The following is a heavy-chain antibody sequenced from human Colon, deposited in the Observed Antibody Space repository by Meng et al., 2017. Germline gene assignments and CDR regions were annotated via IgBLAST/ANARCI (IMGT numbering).Heavy chain of an antibody. CDR3: ARDTLYGTDY. D-gene: IGHD4-17*01. CDR1: GGSIKGGGYH. CDR2: MSDSGTT. V-gene: IGHV4-31*03. Sequence: QVHLHEAGPGLVRPSDDLALVCTVSGGSIKGGGYHWSWVRQQTGKGLEYIGFMSDSGTTDYNPSLRSRVSISEIGSSKNQFSLTLRSVTAADTATYFCARDTLYGTDYWGQGVLVTVSS. J-gene: IGHJ4*02.